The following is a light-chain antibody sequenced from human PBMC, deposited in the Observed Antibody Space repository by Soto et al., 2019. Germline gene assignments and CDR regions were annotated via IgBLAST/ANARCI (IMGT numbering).Light chain of an antibody. CDR2: GAS. V-gene: IGKV3-15*01. CDR3: QQYNNLPWT. J-gene: IGKJ1*01. CDR1: QSVSSN. Sequence: EIVMTQSPATRSVSPGERATLSCRASQSVSSNLAWYQQKPGQAPRLLIYGASTRATGIPARFSGSGSGTEFTLTICSLQSEDFAVYYCQQYNNLPWTFGQGTKVEIK.